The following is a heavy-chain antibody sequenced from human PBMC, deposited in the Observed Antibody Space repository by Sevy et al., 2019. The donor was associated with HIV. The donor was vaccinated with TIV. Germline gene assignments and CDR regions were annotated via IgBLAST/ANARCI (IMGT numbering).Heavy chain of an antibody. Sequence: SETLSLTCTVSGGSISSYYWSWIRQPPGKGLEWIGYIYYSGSTNYKPSLKSRVTISVDTSKNQFSLKLSSVTAADTAVYYCARLSSGYTYYFDYWGQGTLVTVSS. CDR1: GGSISSYY. CDR3: ARLSSGYTYYFDY. D-gene: IGHD3-22*01. CDR2: IYYSGST. J-gene: IGHJ4*02. V-gene: IGHV4-59*01.